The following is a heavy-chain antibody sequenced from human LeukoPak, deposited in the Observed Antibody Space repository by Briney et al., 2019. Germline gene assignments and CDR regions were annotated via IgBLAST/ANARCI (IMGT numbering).Heavy chain of an antibody. CDR2: IYYSGST. CDR3: VKFGIGYDHSGYYKY. Sequence: SETLSLTCTVSGGSISSSSYYWGWIRQPPGKGLEWIGSIYYSGSTYYNPSLKSRVTISVDTSKNQFSLKLSSVTAADTAVYYCVKFGIGYDHSGYYKYWGQGTLVTVSS. D-gene: IGHD3-22*01. CDR1: GGSISSSSYY. V-gene: IGHV4-39*07. J-gene: IGHJ4*02.